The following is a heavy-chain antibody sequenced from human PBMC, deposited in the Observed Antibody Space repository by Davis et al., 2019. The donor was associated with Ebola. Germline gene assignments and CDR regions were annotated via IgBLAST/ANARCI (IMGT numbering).Heavy chain of an antibody. CDR2: FDPEDGET. CDR1: GYTLTELS. CDR3: AGNVLLWFRELSDYYYYGMDV. D-gene: IGHD3-10*01. V-gene: IGHV1-24*01. Sequence: ASVKVSCKVSGYTLTELSMHWVRQAPGKGLEWMGGFDPEDGETIYAQKFQGRVTMTEDTTTDTAYMELSSLRSEDTAVYYCAGNVLLWFRELSDYYYYGMDVWGQGTTVTVSS. J-gene: IGHJ6*02.